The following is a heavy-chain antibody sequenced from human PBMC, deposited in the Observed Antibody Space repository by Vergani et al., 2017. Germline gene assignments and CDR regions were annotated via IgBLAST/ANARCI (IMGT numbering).Heavy chain of an antibody. D-gene: IGHD6-19*01. CDR3: ASDTHSGQRAHR. J-gene: IGHJ5*02. CDR1: FDPIRNLY. CDR2: IHYSEYT. Sequence: QVQLQESGPGLVKSSEPLSLTCSGSFDPIRNLYCNWIRQPPGRGLEWIGSIHYSEYTNYNPSLHNRVTISVETAKTQFSLTLTSVTAADTAVYYCASDTHSGQRAHRWGQGILVTVTS. V-gene: IGHV4-59*11.